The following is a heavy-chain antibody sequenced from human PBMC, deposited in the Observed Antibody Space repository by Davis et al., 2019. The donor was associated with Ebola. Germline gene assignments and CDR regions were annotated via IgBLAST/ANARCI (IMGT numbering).Heavy chain of an antibody. V-gene: IGHV1-8*02. CDR1: GYTFTGYY. CDR3: ARSGRYGSGSYYNFGD. D-gene: IGHD3-10*01. Sequence: ASVKVSCKASGYTFTGYYMHWVRQAPGQGLEWMGWINPNSGNTGYAQKFQGRVTMTRNTSISTAYMELSSLRSEDTAVYYCARSGRYGSGSYYNFGDWGQGTLVTVSS. CDR2: INPNSGNT. J-gene: IGHJ4*02.